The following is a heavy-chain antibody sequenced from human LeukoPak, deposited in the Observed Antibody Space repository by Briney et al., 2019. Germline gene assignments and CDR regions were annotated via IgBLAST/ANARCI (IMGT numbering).Heavy chain of an antibody. CDR3: ARDTYYDYVWGSYAPYYFDY. CDR2: IRYDGNNK. J-gene: IGHJ4*02. V-gene: IGHV3-30*02. D-gene: IGHD3-16*01. CDR1: GFTFSSYG. Sequence: GGSLRLSCAASGFTFSSYGMHWVRQAPGKGLEWVAFIRYDGNNKYYTDSVKGRFTISRDNAKNSLYLQMNSLRAEDTAVYYCARDTYYDYVWGSYAPYYFDYWGQGTLVTVSS.